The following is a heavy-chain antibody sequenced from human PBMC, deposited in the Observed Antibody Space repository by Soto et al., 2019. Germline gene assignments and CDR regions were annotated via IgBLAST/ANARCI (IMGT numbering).Heavy chain of an antibody. CDR2: IYWDEDK. J-gene: IGHJ4*02. CDR3: APRGGFGFDY. D-gene: IGHD3-10*01. V-gene: IGHV2-5*05. CDR1: GFSLTTSGEG. Sequence: QITLKESGPTLVKPTQTLTLTCTFSGFSLTTSGEGVGGIRQPPVKALEWLALIYWDEDKYYGPSLKSRLTITKGTSENQVVLTMTNMDPVDAGTYYCAPRGGFGFDYWGRGTLVTVSS.